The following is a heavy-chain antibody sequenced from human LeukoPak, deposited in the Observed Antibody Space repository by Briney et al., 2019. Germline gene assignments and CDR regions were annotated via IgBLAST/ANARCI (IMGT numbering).Heavy chain of an antibody. CDR1: GFTFSTYN. J-gene: IGHJ4*02. V-gene: IGHV3-48*01. CDR3: ASLHGDYVY. D-gene: IGHD4-17*01. CDR2: ISSSSTTL. Sequence: GGSLRLSCAASGFTFSTYNMIWLRQSPGKGLEWLSYISSSSTTLLYADSVKGRFTISRDNAKNSLYLQMNSLRAEDTAVYYCASLHGDYVYWGQGTLVTVSS.